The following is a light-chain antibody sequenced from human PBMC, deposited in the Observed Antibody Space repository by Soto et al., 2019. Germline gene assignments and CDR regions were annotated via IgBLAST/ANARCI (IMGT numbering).Light chain of an antibody. V-gene: IGLV1-40*01. CDR1: SSNVGAGYD. CDR3: QSYDRSLSGVV. CDR2: GNI. J-gene: IGLJ2*01. Sequence: QSLLTQPPSVSGAPGQRVTISCTGSSSNVGAGYDVHWYQQLPGTAPKLLIYGNINRPSGVPDRFSGSNSGTSASLAITGLQAEDEADYYCQSYDRSLSGVVFGGGTKLTVL.